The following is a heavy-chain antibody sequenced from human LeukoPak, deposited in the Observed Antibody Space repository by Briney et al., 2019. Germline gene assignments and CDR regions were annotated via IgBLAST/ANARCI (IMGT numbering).Heavy chain of an antibody. Sequence: PGGSLRLSCAASGFTVSSNYMSWVRQAPGKGLEWVSAISGSGGSTYYADSVKGRFTISRDNSKNTLYLQMNSLRAEDTAVYYCAKDGVGYGHHGSKGYWGQGTLVTVSS. CDR3: AKDGVGYGHHGSKGY. CDR2: ISGSGGST. D-gene: IGHD2-21*02. J-gene: IGHJ4*02. V-gene: IGHV3-23*01. CDR1: GFTVSSNY.